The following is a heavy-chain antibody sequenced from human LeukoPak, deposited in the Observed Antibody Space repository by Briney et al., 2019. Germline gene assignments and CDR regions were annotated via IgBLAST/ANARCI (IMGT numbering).Heavy chain of an antibody. CDR3: ARDWDYIVDY. CDR2: IRVDNGHT. V-gene: IGHV1-18*01. CDR1: GYMFANYG. Sequence: GASVKVSCKASGYMFANYGITWVRRAPGQGLEWVGWIRVDNGHTNHAQNFQGRVTMTTDTSTSTAYMEVRSLRPDDTAVYYCARDWDYIVDYWGQGTLVTVSS. D-gene: IGHD5-12*01. J-gene: IGHJ4*02.